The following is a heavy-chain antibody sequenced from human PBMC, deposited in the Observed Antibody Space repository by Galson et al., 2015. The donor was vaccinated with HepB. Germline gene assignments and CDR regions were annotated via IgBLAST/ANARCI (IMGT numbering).Heavy chain of an antibody. CDR2: ISHDGEHQ. D-gene: IGHD1-26*01. V-gene: IGHV3-30*04. CDR1: GFKFSDFA. CDR3: ARDRDDSEGHYMTFEY. J-gene: IGHJ4*02. Sequence: SLRLSCAVSGFKFSDFAIHWVRQAPGKGLEWVALISHDGEHQDYAYSATGRFTVSSDISKNTLLLHMNSLRPDDTATDYCARDRDDSEGHYMTFEYWGQGTLVTVSS.